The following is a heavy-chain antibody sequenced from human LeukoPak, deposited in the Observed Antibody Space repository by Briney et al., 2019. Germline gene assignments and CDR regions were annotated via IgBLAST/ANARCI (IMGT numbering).Heavy chain of an antibody. CDR3: ARDGASPHAFDI. V-gene: IGHV3-21*01. J-gene: IGHJ3*02. Sequence: GGSLRLSCAASGFTFSSYSMNWVRQAPGKGLEWVSSISSSSSYIYYADSVKGRFTISRDNAKNSLYLQMNSLRAEDTAVYYCARDGASPHAFDIWGQGTMVTVSS. CDR2: ISSSSSYI. CDR1: GFTFSSYS. D-gene: IGHD3-16*01.